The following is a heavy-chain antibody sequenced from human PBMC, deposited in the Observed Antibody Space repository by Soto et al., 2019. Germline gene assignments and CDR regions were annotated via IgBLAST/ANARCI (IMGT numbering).Heavy chain of an antibody. Sequence: QVQLVESGGGVVQPGLSLRLSCAASGFTFSSYGMHWVRQAPGKGLEWVAVISYDGSNNYYADSVKGRFTISRDNSKSTLYLQMNSLRAEDTAVYYCAKVGTVTTGLDPWGQGTMVTVSS. V-gene: IGHV3-30*18. CDR2: ISYDGSNN. CDR3: AKVGTVTTGLDP. D-gene: IGHD4-17*01. J-gene: IGHJ5*02. CDR1: GFTFSSYG.